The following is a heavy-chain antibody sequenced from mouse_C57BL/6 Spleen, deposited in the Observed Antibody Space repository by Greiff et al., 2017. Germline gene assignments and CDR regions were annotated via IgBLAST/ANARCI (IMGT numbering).Heavy chain of an antibody. CDR1: GYSITSGYY. CDR3: ARDYYYGSDYFDY. CDR2: ISYDGSN. J-gene: IGHJ2*01. Sequence: EVKLVESGPGLVKPSQSLSLTCSVTGYSITSGYYWNWIRQFPGNKLEWMGYISYDGSNNYNPSLKNRISITRDTSKNQFFLKLNSVTTEDTATYYCARDYYYGSDYFDYWGQGTTLTVSS. D-gene: IGHD1-1*01. V-gene: IGHV3-6*01.